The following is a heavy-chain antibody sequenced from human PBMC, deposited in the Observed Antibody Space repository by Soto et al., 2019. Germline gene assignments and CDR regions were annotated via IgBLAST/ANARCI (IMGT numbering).Heavy chain of an antibody. CDR1: GFTFSSYW. D-gene: IGHD5-18*01. CDR3: ARVAMVLEPFMDV. Sequence: EVQLVESGGGLVQPGGSLRLSCAASGFTFSSYWMSWVRQAPGKGLEWVANIKQDGSEKYYVDSVKGRFTISRDNAKNSLYLQMNSLRAEDTAVYYCARVAMVLEPFMDVWGKGTTVTVSS. CDR2: IKQDGSEK. V-gene: IGHV3-7*01. J-gene: IGHJ6*03.